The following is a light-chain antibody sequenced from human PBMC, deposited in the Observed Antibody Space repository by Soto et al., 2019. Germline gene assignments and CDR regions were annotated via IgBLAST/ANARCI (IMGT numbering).Light chain of an antibody. CDR1: SSNIGAGYE. J-gene: IGLJ1*01. Sequence: QSVLTQPPSVSGAPGQRVTVSCTGTSSNIGAGYEVHWYHQLPGTAPKLLVSGNGNRPSGVPDRLSASKSGTSASLAITGLQAEDEGHYFCFSFTTTSIHVFGTGTKVTVL. V-gene: IGLV1-40*01. CDR3: FSFTTTSIHV. CDR2: GNG.